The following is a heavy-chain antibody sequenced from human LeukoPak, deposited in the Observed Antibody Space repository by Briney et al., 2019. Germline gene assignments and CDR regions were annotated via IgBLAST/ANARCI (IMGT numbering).Heavy chain of an antibody. CDR1: GFTFGSYA. V-gene: IGHV3-23*01. D-gene: IGHD1-7*01. Sequence: GGSLRLSCAASGFTFGSYAMSWVRQAPGKGLEWVSGISGSGANTYYADSVKGRFTISRDNAKNTLFLQMNSLRADDTAVYYCIRDDGNYGIDYWGQGTLVTVSS. J-gene: IGHJ4*02. CDR2: ISGSGANT. CDR3: IRDDGNYGIDY.